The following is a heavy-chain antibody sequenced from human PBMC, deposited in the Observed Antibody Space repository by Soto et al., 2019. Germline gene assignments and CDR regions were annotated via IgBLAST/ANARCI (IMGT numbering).Heavy chain of an antibody. Sequence: VQLLESGGGLVQPGGSLGLSCAGSGFTFANYAMSWVRQAPGKGLEWVSVLSNSGGTTYYADSVKGRFTISRDNFKNTLYLQLDSLRSEDTAIYYCARFEGGASGTYGLDVWGQGTTVPVSS. J-gene: IGHJ6*02. D-gene: IGHD3-10*01. V-gene: IGHV3-23*01. CDR3: ARFEGGASGTYGLDV. CDR1: GFTFANYA. CDR2: LSNSGGTT.